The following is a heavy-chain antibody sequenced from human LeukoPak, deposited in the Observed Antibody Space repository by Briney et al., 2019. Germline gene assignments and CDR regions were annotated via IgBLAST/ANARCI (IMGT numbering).Heavy chain of an antibody. CDR2: INHSGST. CDR1: GGSFSGYY. V-gene: IGHV4-34*01. CDR3: ARGSRRGYSYGFYYFDY. D-gene: IGHD5-18*01. J-gene: IGHJ4*02. Sequence: SETLSLTCAVYGGSFSGYYWSWLRQPPGKGLEWIGEINHSGSTNYNPSLKSRVTISVDTSKNQFSLKLSSVTAADTAVYYCARGSRRGYSYGFYYFDYWGQGTLVTVSS.